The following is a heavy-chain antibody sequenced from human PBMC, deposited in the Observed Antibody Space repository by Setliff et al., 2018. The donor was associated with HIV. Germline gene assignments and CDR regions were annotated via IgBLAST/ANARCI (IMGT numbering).Heavy chain of an antibody. CDR2: INHSGTT. Sequence: SETLSLTCTVSGGSFSDYYWSWIRQPPGKGLEWIGEINHSGTTNPNPSLKSRVTISVDTSKNQFSLRLTSVTAADTAVYYCAGENPDGWLHHYTDVWGKGTTVTSP. D-gene: IGHD2-15*01. V-gene: IGHV4-34*01. CDR3: AGENPDGWLHHYTDV. J-gene: IGHJ6*03. CDR1: GGSFSDYY.